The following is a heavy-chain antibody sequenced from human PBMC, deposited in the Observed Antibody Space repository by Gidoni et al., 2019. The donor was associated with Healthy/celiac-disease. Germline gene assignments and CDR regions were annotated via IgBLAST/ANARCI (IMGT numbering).Heavy chain of an antibody. CDR3: ALSSSSPLDWFDP. Sequence: VPLLQSGAAVKNPGATLRLSCTGSGYSLTSYWISWVRQMPGKGLEWMGRIDPSDSYTNYSPSFQGHVTISADKSISTAYLQWSSLKASDTAMYYCALSSSSPLDWFDPWGQGTLVTVSS. D-gene: IGHD6-6*01. CDR2: IDPSDSYT. CDR1: GYSLTSYW. J-gene: IGHJ5*02. V-gene: IGHV5-10-1*03.